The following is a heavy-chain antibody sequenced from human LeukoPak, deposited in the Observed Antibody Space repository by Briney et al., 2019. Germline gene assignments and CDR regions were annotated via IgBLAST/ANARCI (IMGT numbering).Heavy chain of an antibody. J-gene: IGHJ5*02. CDR2: ISGSGAST. V-gene: IGHV3-23*01. Sequence: GGSLRLSCAASGFTFSSYFLTWVRQAPGKGLEWVSVISGSGASTYYADSVKGRFTISRDNSKNTLYLQVNSLRAEDTAVYYCAKDPGENYYDSSGYSWGQGTLVTVSS. CDR3: AKDPGENYYDSSGYS. CDR1: GFTFSSYF. D-gene: IGHD3-22*01.